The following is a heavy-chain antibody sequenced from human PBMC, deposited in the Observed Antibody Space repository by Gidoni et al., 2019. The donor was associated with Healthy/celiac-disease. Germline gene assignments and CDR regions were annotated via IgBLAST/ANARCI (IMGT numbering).Heavy chain of an antibody. CDR2: ISWDGGST. CDR1: GFTFDDYA. J-gene: IGHJ4*02. V-gene: IGHV3-43D*04. D-gene: IGHD6-19*01. Sequence: LRLSCAASGFTFDDYAMHWVRQAPGKGLEWVSLISWDGGSTYYADSVKGRFTISRDNSKNSLYLQMNSLRAEDTALYYCAKSVRHSSGYFDYWGQGTLVTVSS. CDR3: AKSVRHSSGYFDY.